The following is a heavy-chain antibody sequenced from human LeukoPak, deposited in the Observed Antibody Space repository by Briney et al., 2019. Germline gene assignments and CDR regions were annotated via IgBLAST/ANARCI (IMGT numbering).Heavy chain of an antibody. Sequence: GGSLRLSCAASGFTFTTYAMSWVRQAPGKGLEWVSALSSSGVSTYYADSVKGRFTISRDTSKNTLYLQMNSLRAEDTAVYYCAKMLTASYFDYWGQGTLVTVSS. D-gene: IGHD3-10*02. V-gene: IGHV3-23*01. CDR2: LSSSGVST. J-gene: IGHJ4*02. CDR1: GFTFTTYA. CDR3: AKMLTASYFDY.